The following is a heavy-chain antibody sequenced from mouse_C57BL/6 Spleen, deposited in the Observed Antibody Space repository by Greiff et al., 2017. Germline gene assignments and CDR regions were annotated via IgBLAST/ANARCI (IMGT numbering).Heavy chain of an antibody. V-gene: IGHV3-6*01. CDR1: GYSITRGYY. CDR2: ISYDGSN. D-gene: IGHD1-1*01. CDR3: ARVALRDPFAY. J-gene: IGHJ2*01. Sequence: EVQLQQSGPGLVKPSQSLSLTCSVTGYSITRGYYWNWIRQFPGNNLEWMGYISYDGSNNYNPSLKNRISITRDTSKNQLFLKLNSVTTEDTATYYCARVALRDPFAYWGQGTTLTVSA.